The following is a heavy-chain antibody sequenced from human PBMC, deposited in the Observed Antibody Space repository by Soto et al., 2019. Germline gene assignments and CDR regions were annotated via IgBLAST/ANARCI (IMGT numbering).Heavy chain of an antibody. Sequence: GGSLRLSCAASGFGFSRYSMNWVRQAPGKGLEWVSCISSSSAYIQYADSVKGRFTIFRDNAKNSLYLQMNSLRADDTAVYYCARDLGGWPDYWGQGTLVTVSS. V-gene: IGHV3-21*01. CDR2: ISSSSAYI. D-gene: IGHD2-15*01. J-gene: IGHJ4*02. CDR3: ARDLGGWPDY. CDR1: GFGFSRYS.